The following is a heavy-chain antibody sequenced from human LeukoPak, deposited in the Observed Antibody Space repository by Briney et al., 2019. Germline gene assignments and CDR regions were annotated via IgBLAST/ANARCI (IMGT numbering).Heavy chain of an antibody. CDR2: IYPSGNT. J-gene: IGHJ4*02. CDR1: GDSVSSGGYY. V-gene: IGHV4-61*02. CDR3: ARVEATATAYFDS. D-gene: IGHD5-18*01. Sequence: PSQTLSLTCTVSGDSVSSGGYYWSWLRQPAGKGLEWIGRIYPSGNTNYNPSLMSRVTISMDTSKNQFSLKLSSVTAADTAVYYCARVEATATAYFDSWGQGTLVTVSS.